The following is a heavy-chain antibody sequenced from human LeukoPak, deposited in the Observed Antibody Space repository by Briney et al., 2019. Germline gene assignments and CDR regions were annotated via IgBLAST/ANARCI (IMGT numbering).Heavy chain of an antibody. V-gene: IGHV1-2*02. J-gene: IGHJ4*02. Sequence: ASVKVSCKASGYTFTGYYMHWVRQAPGQGLEWMGWINPNSGGTNYAQKFQGRVTMTRDTSISTAYMELSRLRSDDTAVYYCAREHYYDSSGYYYEDYWGQGTLVTVSS. CDR3: AREHYYDSSGYYYEDY. CDR1: GYTFTGYY. D-gene: IGHD3-22*01. CDR2: INPNSGGT.